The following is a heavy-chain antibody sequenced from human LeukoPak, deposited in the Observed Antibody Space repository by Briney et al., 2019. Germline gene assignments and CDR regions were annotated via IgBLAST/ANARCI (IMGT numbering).Heavy chain of an antibody. CDR1: GYTFTSYG. CDR2: ISAYNGNT. Sequence: ASVKVSCKASGYTFTSYGISWVRQAPGQGLEWMGWISAYNGNTNYAQKLQGRVTMTTDTSTSTAYVELRSLRSDDTAVYYCARERIIRRDVRGHYFDCWGQGTLVTVSS. D-gene: IGHD3-16*01. J-gene: IGHJ4*02. CDR3: ARERIIRRDVRGHYFDC. V-gene: IGHV1-18*01.